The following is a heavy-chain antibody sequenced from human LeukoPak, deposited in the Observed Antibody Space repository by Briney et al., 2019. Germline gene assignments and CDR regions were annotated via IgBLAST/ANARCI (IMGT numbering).Heavy chain of an antibody. Sequence: GSSVKVSCKASGGTFSSYAISWVRQAAGQGREWMGGIIPIFGTANYAQKFQGRVTITTDESTSTAYMELSSLRSEDTAVYYCARVSIVATDYYCYYMDVWGKGTTVTVSS. CDR2: IIPIFGTA. CDR3: ARVSIVATDYYCYYMDV. CDR1: GGTFSSYA. D-gene: IGHD5-12*01. J-gene: IGHJ6*03. V-gene: IGHV1-69*05.